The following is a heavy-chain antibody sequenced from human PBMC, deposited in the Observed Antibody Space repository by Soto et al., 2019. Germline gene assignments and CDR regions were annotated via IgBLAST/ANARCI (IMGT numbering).Heavy chain of an antibody. J-gene: IGHJ4*01. CDR3: ARHPSYYYDSSGYYDY. CDR1: GGSISSSSYY. V-gene: IGHV4-39*01. Sequence: PSETLSLTCTVSGGSISSSSYYWGWIRQPPGKGLEWIGSIYYSGSTYYNPSLKSRVTISVDTSKNQFSLKPSSVTAADTAVYYCARHPSYYYDSSGYYDYWGQGTLVTVSS. CDR2: IYYSGST. D-gene: IGHD3-22*01.